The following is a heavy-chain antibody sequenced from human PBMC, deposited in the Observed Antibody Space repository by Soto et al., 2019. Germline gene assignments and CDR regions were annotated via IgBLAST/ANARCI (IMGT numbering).Heavy chain of an antibody. CDR2: MNPNSGNT. CDR3: ARGIKYGAYSRWFDP. CDR1: GYTFTSYD. V-gene: IGHV1-8*01. J-gene: IGHJ5*02. Sequence: QVQLVQSGAEVKKPGASVKVSCKASGYTFTSYDINWVRQATGQWLEYLGWMNPNSGNTAYVQKFQGRVTMTWDTSITTAYMELRSLRSEDTAVYFCARGIKYGAYSRWFDPWGQGTLVTVSS. D-gene: IGHD4-17*01.